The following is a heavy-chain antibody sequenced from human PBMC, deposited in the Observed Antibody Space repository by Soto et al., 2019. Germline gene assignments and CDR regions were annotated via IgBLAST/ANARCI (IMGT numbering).Heavy chain of an antibody. CDR2: ITITGDTT. Sequence: EVQLVESEGGLVQPGGSLRLSCEASGFIFTTSDMSWVRQAPGKGLEWISSITITGDTTHYADSVKGRFTISRDNSRNTVYLQMKSLRVDDTAVYYWAKGGGGDHGYWGQGTLVAVSS. V-gene: IGHV3-23*04. D-gene: IGHD2-21*02. CDR1: GFIFTTSD. J-gene: IGHJ4*02. CDR3: AKGGGGDHGY.